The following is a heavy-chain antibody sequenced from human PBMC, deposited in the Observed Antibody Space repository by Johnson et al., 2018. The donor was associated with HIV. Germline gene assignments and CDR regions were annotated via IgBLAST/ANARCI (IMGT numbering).Heavy chain of an antibody. D-gene: IGHD3-22*01. CDR1: GFTFSNAW. CDR2: IKSRTEGGTT. CDR3: TSFPSMIVVLVTQDAFDI. V-gene: IGHV3-15*01. Sequence: VQLVESGGGFVKPGGSLRLSCAASGFTFSNAWMSWVRQAPGKGLEWVGRIKSRTEGGTTDYAGPAKGRFTIARVDSKNTVFLQMNSLKTEDTAVYYGTSFPSMIVVLVTQDAFDIWGQGTMVTVSS. J-gene: IGHJ3*02.